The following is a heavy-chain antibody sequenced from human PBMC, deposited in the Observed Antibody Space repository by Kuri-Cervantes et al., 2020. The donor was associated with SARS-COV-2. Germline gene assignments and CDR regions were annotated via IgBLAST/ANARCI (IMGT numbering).Heavy chain of an antibody. V-gene: IGHV4-34*01. CDR2: INHSGST. J-gene: IGHJ4*02. Sequence: ESLKISCAASRFTFSRYWTKGARQAPGKGLEWIGEINHSGSTNYNPSFKSRVTISVDTSKNQFSLKLSSVTAADTAVYYCARGPVAGIFSYFDYWGQGILVTVSS. CDR1: RFTFSRYW. CDR3: ARGPVAGIFSYFDY. D-gene: IGHD6-19*01.